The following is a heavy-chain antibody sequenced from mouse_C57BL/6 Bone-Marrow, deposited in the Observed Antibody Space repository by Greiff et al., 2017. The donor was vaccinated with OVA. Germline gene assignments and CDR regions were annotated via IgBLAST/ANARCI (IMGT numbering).Heavy chain of an antibody. Sequence: EVMLVESGGGLVKPGGSLKLSCAASGFTFSSYAMSWVRQTPEKRLEWVATISDGGSYTYYPDNVKGRFTISRDNAKNNLYLQMSHLKSEDTAMYYCARGRLLRYYAKDYWGQGTSVTVSS. D-gene: IGHD1-1*01. V-gene: IGHV5-4*03. J-gene: IGHJ4*01. CDR2: ISDGGSYT. CDR1: GFTFSSYA. CDR3: ARGRLLRYYAKDY.